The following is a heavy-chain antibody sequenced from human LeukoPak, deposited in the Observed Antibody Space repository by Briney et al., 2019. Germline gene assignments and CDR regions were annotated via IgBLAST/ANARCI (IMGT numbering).Heavy chain of an antibody. V-gene: IGHV4-39*01. CDR3: ARQSSYSSGWYFDY. Sequence: SETLSLTCTVSGGSVSDSRYYWGSIRQPPGKGLEWIGNMYYSGSANYNPSLKSRVTISIDTTKNQFSLKLSSVTAADTAVYYCARQSSYSSGWYFDYWGQGTLVTVSS. CDR2: MYYSGSA. J-gene: IGHJ4*02. D-gene: IGHD6-19*01. CDR1: GGSVSDSRYY.